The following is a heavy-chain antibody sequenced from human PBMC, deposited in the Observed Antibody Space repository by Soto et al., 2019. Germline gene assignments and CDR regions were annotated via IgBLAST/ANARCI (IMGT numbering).Heavy chain of an antibody. CDR2: IYYSGST. V-gene: IGHV4-31*03. CDR1: GGSISSGCYY. D-gene: IGHD5-12*01. Sequence: SSETLSLTCTVSGGSISSGCYYWSWIRQHPGKGLEWIGYIYYSGSTYYNPSLKSRVTISVDTSKNQFSLKLSSVTAADTAVYYCARDIDSGYDSYYFDYWGQGTLVTVSS. J-gene: IGHJ4*02. CDR3: ARDIDSGYDSYYFDY.